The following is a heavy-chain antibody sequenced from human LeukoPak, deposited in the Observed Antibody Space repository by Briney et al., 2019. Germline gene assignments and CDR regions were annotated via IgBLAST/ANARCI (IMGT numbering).Heavy chain of an antibody. CDR1: GGTFSSYA. CDR2: IIPILGIP. D-gene: IGHD2-21*02. Sequence: SVKVSCKASGGTFSSYAISWVRQAPGQGLEWMGRIIPILGIPNYAQKFQGRVTITADKSTTTAYMELSSLRSEDTAVYYCATEAIVVVTARDYWCFDLWGRGTLVTVSS. V-gene: IGHV1-69*04. J-gene: IGHJ2*01. CDR3: ATEAIVVVTARDYWCFDL.